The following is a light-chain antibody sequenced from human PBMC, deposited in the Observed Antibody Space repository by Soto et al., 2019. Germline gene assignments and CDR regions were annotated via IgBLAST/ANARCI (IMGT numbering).Light chain of an antibody. CDR2: GNS. J-gene: IGLJ2*01. V-gene: IGLV1-40*01. CDR3: QSYDSSLSGVV. Sequence: QSVLTQPPSVSGAPGQRVTISCTGSSSNIGAGYDVHWYQQLPGTAPKLLIYGNSNRPSGVPDRFSGSKSGTSASLAITGLQLEDETDYYCQSYDSSLSGVVFGGGTKVTVL. CDR1: SSNIGAGYD.